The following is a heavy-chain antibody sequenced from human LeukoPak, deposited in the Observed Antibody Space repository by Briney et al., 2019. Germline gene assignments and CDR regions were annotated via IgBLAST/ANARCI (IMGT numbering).Heavy chain of an antibody. CDR2: INRNSDTI. Sequence: PGGSLRLSCAASGFPFGSYSMNWVRQAPGKGLEWVSSINRNSDTIHYADSVKGRFTISRDNAKNSLNLQMSSLRAEDADVYYWAGGAMGQFDFWGQGTLVNVSS. V-gene: IGHV3-21*01. D-gene: IGHD5-18*01. J-gene: IGHJ4*02. CDR3: AGGAMGQFDF. CDR1: GFPFGSYS.